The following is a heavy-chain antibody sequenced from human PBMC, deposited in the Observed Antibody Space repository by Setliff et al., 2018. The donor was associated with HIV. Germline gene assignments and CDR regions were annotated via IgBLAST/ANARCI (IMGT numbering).Heavy chain of an antibody. V-gene: IGHV1-69*13. D-gene: IGHD5-18*01. CDR1: GGTFSSYA. J-gene: IGHJ5*02. CDR2: IIPIFGPT. Sequence: SVKVSCKGSGGTFSSYAISWVRQAPGQGLEWRGGIIPIFGPTNYAQKFQGRLTITADESTSTAYMELSSLRSEDTAVYYCVGLGYSFSYRWWFDPWGQGTLVTVPQ. CDR3: VGLGYSFSYRWWFDP.